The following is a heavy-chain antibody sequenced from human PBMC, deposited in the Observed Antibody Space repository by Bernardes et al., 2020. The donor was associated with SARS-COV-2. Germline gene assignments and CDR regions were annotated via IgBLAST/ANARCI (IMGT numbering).Heavy chain of an antibody. V-gene: IGHV4-39*01. D-gene: IGHD3-9*01. CDR2: ICYSGTT. Sequence: SETLSLTCTVSGDSIRSSDFYWVWLRQPPGKGLEWIGTICYSGTTYYNPSLKSRVTMSVDTSKKQFSLNLNSVTAADTAVYFWARKGLPSPGCFHGLHVCGQGTTVIVSS. CDR3: ARKGLPSPGCFHGLHV. J-gene: IGHJ6*02. CDR1: GDSIRSSDFY.